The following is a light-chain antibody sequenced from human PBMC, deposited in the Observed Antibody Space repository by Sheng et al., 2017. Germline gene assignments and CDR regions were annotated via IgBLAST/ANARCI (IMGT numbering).Light chain of an antibody. CDR1: QGIGRN. CDR3: QQLNGYPIT. Sequence: QLTQSPSSLSASVGDRVTITCRATQGIGRNLAWYQQKPGKAPELLIYVASTLQSGVPSRFSGSGSGTDFTLTISSLQPEDIATYYCQQLNGYPITFGQGTRVDIK. J-gene: IGKJ5*01. V-gene: IGKV1-9*01. CDR2: VAS.